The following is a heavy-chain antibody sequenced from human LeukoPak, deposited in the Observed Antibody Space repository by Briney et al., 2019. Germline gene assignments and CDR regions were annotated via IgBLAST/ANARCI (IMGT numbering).Heavy chain of an antibody. CDR2: ISSSSSTI. D-gene: IGHD3-16*01. CDR3: ARKSIMGVDY. Sequence: GGSLRLSCAASGFTFSSYSMNWVRQAPGKGLEWVSYISSSSSTIYYADSVKGRFAISRDNAKNSLYLQMNSLRAEDTAVYYCARKSIMGVDYWGQGTLVTVSS. J-gene: IGHJ4*02. CDR1: GFTFSSYS. V-gene: IGHV3-48*04.